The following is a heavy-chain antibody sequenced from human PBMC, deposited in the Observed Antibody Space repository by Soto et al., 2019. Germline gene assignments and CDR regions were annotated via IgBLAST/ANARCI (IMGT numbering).Heavy chain of an antibody. CDR2: ISGSGGST. Sequence: EVQLLESGGGLVQPGGSLRLSCAASGFTFSSYAMSWVRQAPGKGLEWVSAISGSGGSTYYADSVKGRFTISRDNSKNTLYLQMNSLRAEDTAVYYCAKAFGSGSYYNEPYFDYWGQGTLVTVSS. J-gene: IGHJ4*02. CDR1: GFTFSSYA. D-gene: IGHD3-10*01. CDR3: AKAFGSGSYYNEPYFDY. V-gene: IGHV3-23*01.